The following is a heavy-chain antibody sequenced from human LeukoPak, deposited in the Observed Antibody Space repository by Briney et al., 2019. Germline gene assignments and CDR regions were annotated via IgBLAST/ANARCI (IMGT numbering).Heavy chain of an antibody. J-gene: IGHJ4*02. CDR1: GFTFSNYA. CDR3: AKGGLRIARPDAGPIDH. D-gene: IGHD2-2*01. CDR2: VSYSGDTT. V-gene: IGHV3-23*01. Sequence: GGSLRLSCAASGFTFSNYAMTWVRQAPGKGLECVSIVSYSGDTTYYADSVKGRFTISRDNSKNKLYLQMNNLGAEDTALYYCAKGGLRIARPDAGPIDHWGQGTLVTVSS.